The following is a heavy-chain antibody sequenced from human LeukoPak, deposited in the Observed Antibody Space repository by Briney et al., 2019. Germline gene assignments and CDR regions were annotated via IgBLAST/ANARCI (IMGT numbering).Heavy chain of an antibody. D-gene: IGHD2-15*01. J-gene: IGHJ4*02. CDR2: INPHSGGT. CDR1: GYTFTGYY. Sequence: SSVKVSCKASGYTFTGYYMHWVRQAPGQGLEWMGWINPHSGGTNYAQKFQGRLTMTRDTPISTAYMELSRLRSDDTAVYYCARLVVVAATPSWNYWGQGTLVTVSS. V-gene: IGHV1-2*02. CDR3: ARLVVVAATPSWNY.